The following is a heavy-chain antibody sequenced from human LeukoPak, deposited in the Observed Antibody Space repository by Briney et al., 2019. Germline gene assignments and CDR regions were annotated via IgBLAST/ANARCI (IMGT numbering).Heavy chain of an antibody. CDR3: EKGEWGYDFGRGYYIVA. CDR2: ISGSGGST. Sequence: GGSLRLSCAASGFTFSSYAMSWVRQAPGKGLEWVSAISGSGGSTYYADSVKGRFTISRDNSKNTLYLQMNSLRAEDTAVYYCEKGEWGYDFGRGYYIVAWGQGTLVTVSS. CDR1: GFTFSSYA. V-gene: IGHV3-23*01. D-gene: IGHD3-3*01. J-gene: IGHJ4*02.